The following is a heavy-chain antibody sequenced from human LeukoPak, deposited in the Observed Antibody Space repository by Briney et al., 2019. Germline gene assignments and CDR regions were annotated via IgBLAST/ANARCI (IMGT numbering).Heavy chain of an antibody. J-gene: IGHJ4*02. Sequence: SETLSLTCTVSGXSISSYYGNWVRQPPGKGLEWIGYIYSSGGTNYNPSLKSRVTISVDTSKSHFSLKLRSVTAADTAVYYCAGGPGDYAYWGQGTLVTVSS. CDR2: IYSSGGT. D-gene: IGHD4-17*01. CDR1: GXSISSYY. CDR3: AGGPGDYAY. V-gene: IGHV4-59*01.